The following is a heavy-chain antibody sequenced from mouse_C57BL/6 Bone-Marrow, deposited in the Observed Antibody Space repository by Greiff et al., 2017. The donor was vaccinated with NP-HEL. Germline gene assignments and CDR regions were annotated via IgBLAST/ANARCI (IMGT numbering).Heavy chain of an antibody. J-gene: IGHJ3*01. V-gene: IGHV5-15*01. CDR3: AREGGDYEAWFAY. CDR1: GFTFSDYG. D-gene: IGHD2-4*01. Sequence: EVQGVESGGGLVQPGGSLKLSCAASGFTFSDYGMAWVRQAPRKGPEWVAFISNLAYSIYYADTVTGRFTISRENAKNTLYLEMSSLRSEDTAMYYCAREGGDYEAWFAYWGQGTLVTVSA. CDR2: ISNLAYSI.